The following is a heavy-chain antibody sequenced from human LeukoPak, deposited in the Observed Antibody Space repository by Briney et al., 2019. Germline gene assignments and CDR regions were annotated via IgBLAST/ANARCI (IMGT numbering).Heavy chain of an antibody. D-gene: IGHD5-18*01. CDR1: GFAFDDYA. Sequence: GESLRLSCAASGFAFDDYAMNWVRQVPGRGLEWVSGINWNGRITEYADSVKDRFTISRQNTKNSLYLYMNNLGGEDTALYFCARGSVQLWLRDTYYYMDVWGKGTTVTVSS. CDR2: INWNGRIT. V-gene: IGHV3-20*04. J-gene: IGHJ6*03. CDR3: ARGSVQLWLRDTYYYMDV.